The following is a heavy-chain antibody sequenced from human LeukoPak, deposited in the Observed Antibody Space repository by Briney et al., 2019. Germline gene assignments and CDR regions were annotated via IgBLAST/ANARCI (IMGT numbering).Heavy chain of an antibody. V-gene: IGHV4-39*02. Sequence: SETLSLTCTVSGGSISSASYYWGWIRQPPGKGLEWIGSIYYSGSTYYNPSLKSRVTISVDTSKNQFSLKLSSVTAADTAVYYCARDSGIAAAAFDYWGQGTLVTVSS. D-gene: IGHD6-13*01. CDR2: IYYSGST. CDR1: GGSISSASYY. CDR3: ARDSGIAAAAFDY. J-gene: IGHJ4*02.